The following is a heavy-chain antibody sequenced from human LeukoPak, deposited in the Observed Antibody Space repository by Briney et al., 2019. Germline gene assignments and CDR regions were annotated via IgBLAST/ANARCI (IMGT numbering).Heavy chain of an antibody. Sequence: GRSLRLSCAASGFTFSSYGMHWVRQALGKGLEWVAVIWYDGSNKYYADSVKGRFTISRDNSKNTLYLQMNSLRAEDTAVYYCARGKSSDYDILTGKNWFDPWGQGTLVTVSS. CDR1: GFTFSSYG. D-gene: IGHD3-9*01. V-gene: IGHV3-33*01. CDR3: ARGKSSDYDILTGKNWFDP. CDR2: IWYDGSNK. J-gene: IGHJ5*02.